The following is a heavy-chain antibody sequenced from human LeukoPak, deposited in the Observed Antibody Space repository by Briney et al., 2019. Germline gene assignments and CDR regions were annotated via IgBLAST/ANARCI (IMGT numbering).Heavy chain of an antibody. D-gene: IGHD5/OR15-5a*01. Sequence: GGSLRLSCAASGFTFRNYDMHWVRQFPGRGLEWVSAIGIADDTHYPDSVKGRFTISRENAKNSLYLQMNSLRDGDTAVYYCVRGGIQVSGIDAFDTWGQGTMVTVSS. CDR2: IGIADDT. CDR1: GFTFRNYD. CDR3: VRGGIQVSGIDAFDT. J-gene: IGHJ3*02. V-gene: IGHV3-13*01.